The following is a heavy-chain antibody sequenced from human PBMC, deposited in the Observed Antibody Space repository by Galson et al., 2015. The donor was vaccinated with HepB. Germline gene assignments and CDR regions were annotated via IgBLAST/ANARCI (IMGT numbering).Heavy chain of an antibody. V-gene: IGHV6-1*01. CDR3: ARVGGTIYYYAMDV. D-gene: IGHD2-15*01. CDR1: GDSVSNNNAA. Sequence: CAISGDSVSNNNAAWNWIRESPSRGLEWLGRTYYRSKWYSDYAESLRSRIIINADTSENQISLHLQSVTPEDTAVYYCARVGGTIYYYAMDVWARGPRSPSP. CDR2: TYYRSKWYS. J-gene: IGHJ6*02.